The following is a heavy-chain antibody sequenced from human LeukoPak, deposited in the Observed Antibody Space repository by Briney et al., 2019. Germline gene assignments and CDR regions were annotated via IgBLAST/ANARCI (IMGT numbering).Heavy chain of an antibody. D-gene: IGHD4-17*01. J-gene: IGHJ3*02. CDR1: GGSLSSYY. CDR3: ARLDYGDIGAFDI. V-gene: IGHV4-59*08. CDR2: IYYSVST. Sequence: SETLSLTCTVSGGSLSSYYWSWIRPPPEKGLEWIGYIYYSVSTNYNPSLKSRVTTSVDTSKNQFSLKLSSVTAADTAVYYCARLDYGDIGAFDIWGQGTMVTVSS.